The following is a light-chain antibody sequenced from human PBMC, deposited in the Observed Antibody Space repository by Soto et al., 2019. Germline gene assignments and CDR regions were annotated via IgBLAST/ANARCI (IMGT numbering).Light chain of an antibody. CDR3: SSYTTSNTYV. CDR2: DVS. CDR1: SSDVGSNNR. Sequence: QSALTQPPSVSGSPGQSVAISCTGTSSDVGSNNRVSWYQQPPGSAPKLIIYDVSNRPSGIPDRFSGSKSANTVSLTISGLQTEDEADYYCSSYTTSNTYVFGTGTKLTVL. V-gene: IGLV2-18*02. J-gene: IGLJ1*01.